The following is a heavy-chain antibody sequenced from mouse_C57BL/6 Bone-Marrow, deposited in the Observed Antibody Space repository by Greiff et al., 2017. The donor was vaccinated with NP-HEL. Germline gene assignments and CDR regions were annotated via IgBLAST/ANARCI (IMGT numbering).Heavy chain of an antibody. CDR3: TLYDYWYFDV. CDR2: IDPENGDT. CDR1: GFNIKDDY. Sequence: EVQLQQSGAELVRPGASVKLSCTASGFNIKDDYMHWVKQRPEQGLEWIGWIDPENGDTEYASKFQGKATITADTSSNTAYLQLSSLTSEDTAVYYCTLYDYWYFDVWGTVTTVTVSS. D-gene: IGHD2-3*01. V-gene: IGHV14-4*01. J-gene: IGHJ1*03.